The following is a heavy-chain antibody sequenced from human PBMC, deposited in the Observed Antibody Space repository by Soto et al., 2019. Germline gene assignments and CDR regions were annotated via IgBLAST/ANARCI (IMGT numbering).Heavy chain of an antibody. V-gene: IGHV4-39*01. J-gene: IGHJ4*02. CDR2: ISYSGRT. Sequence: ETLSLTCTVSGASIITDNYFWVWIRQSPRRGLELTGSISYSGRTYDNPSLQSRVTISIDASKNQFSLKLTSVTTADTAVYYCARRRANDYGGNHHPYYFDRWGQGALVTVSS. CDR3: ARRRANDYGGNHHPYYFDR. D-gene: IGHD4-17*01. CDR1: GASIITDNYF.